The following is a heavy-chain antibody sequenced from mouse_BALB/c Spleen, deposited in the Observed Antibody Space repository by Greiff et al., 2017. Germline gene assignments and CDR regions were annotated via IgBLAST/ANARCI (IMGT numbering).Heavy chain of an antibody. J-gene: IGHJ4*01. D-gene: IGHD2-4*01. V-gene: IGHV1S29*02. Sequence: EVKLQESGPELVKPGASVKISCKASGYTFTDYNMHWVKQSHGKSLEWIGYIYPYNGGTGYNQKFKSKATLTVDNSSSTAYMELRSLTSEDSAVYYCARSTMITKDYAMDYWGQGTSVTVSS. CDR1: GYTFTDYN. CDR2: IYPYNGGT. CDR3: ARSTMITKDYAMDY.